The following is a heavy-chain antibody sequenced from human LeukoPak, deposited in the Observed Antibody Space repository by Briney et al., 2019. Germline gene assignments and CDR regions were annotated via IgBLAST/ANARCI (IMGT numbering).Heavy chain of an antibody. J-gene: IGHJ6*03. V-gene: IGHV3-30-3*01. Sequence: GGSLGLSCAASGFTFSSYAMHWVRQAPGKGLEWVAVISYDGSNKYYADSVKGRFTISRDNSKNTLYLQMNSLRAEDTAVYYCARSSLRFLEWPHYYMDVWGKGTTVTVSS. CDR3: ARSSLRFLEWPHYYMDV. CDR2: ISYDGSNK. CDR1: GFTFSSYA. D-gene: IGHD3-3*01.